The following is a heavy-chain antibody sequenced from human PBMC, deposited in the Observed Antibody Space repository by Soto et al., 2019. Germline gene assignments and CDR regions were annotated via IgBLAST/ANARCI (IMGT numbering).Heavy chain of an antibody. CDR1: GYSFTSYW. J-gene: IGHJ6*02. Sequence: GESLKISFKGSGYSFTSYWISWVHQMPGKGLEWMGRIDPSDSYTDYSPSFQGHVTISADKSISTAYLQWSSLKASDTAMYYCARIGARVYSSSWYGGGYYYYGMDVWGQGTTVTVSS. CDR2: IDPSDSYT. D-gene: IGHD6-13*01. CDR3: ARIGARVYSSSWYGGGYYYYGMDV. V-gene: IGHV5-10-1*01.